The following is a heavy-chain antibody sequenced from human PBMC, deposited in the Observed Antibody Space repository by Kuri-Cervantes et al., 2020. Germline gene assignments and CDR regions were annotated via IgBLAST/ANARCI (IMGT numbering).Heavy chain of an antibody. CDR3: ARDTVPGSQGYYFDQ. V-gene: IGHV3-30*03. CDR2: ISYDGSNK. CDR1: GFTFSSYG. Sequence: GGSLRLSCAASGFTFSSYGMHWVRQAPGKGLEWVAVISYDGSNKYYADSVKGRFTISRDNSKNTLYLQMNNLRAEDTALYYCARDTVPGSQGYYFDQWGQGTLVTVSS. J-gene: IGHJ4*02. D-gene: IGHD2-15*01.